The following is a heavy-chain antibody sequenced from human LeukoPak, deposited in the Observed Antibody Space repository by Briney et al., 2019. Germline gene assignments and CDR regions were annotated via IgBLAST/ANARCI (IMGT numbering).Heavy chain of an antibody. CDR1: GYSFSSGYY. Sequence: SETLSLTCAVSGYSFSSGYYWGWIRQPPGKGLEWIGSIYHSGSTHYNPSLKSRVTMSVDTSKHQFSLKLTSVTAADTAVYYCARNRTSSYFDNWGQGTLVTVSS. CDR3: ARNRTSSYFDN. V-gene: IGHV4-38-2*01. CDR2: IYHSGST. D-gene: IGHD2-2*01. J-gene: IGHJ4*02.